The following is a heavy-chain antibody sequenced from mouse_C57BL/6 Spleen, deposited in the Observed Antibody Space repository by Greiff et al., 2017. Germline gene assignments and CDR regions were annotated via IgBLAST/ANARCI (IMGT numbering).Heavy chain of an antibody. Sequence: VQLQQSGAELVRPGASVTLSCKASGYTFTDYEMHWVKQTPVHGLEWIGAIDPETGGTAYNQKSKGKAILTADKSSSTAYMELRSLTSEDSAVYYCTREDGYWFAYWGQGTLVTVSA. CDR1: GYTFTDYE. CDR3: TREDGYWFAY. J-gene: IGHJ3*01. V-gene: IGHV1-15*01. D-gene: IGHD2-3*01. CDR2: IDPETGGT.